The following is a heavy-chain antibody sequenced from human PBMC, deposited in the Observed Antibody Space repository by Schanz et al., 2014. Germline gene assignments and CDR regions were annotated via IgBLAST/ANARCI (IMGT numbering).Heavy chain of an antibody. CDR2: INSDDTTK. V-gene: IGHV3-74*02. J-gene: IGHJ6*02. CDR1: GFTFSSYW. Sequence: EVQLVESGGGLVQRGGSLRLSCAASGFTFSSYWMHWVRQAPGKGLVWVSRINSDDTTKTYADSVKGRFTISRDNGEDTTYLQMNSLRAEDTAVYYCARPLGPNYYYYGLDVWGQGTTVTVSS. CDR3: ARPLGPNYYYYGLDV.